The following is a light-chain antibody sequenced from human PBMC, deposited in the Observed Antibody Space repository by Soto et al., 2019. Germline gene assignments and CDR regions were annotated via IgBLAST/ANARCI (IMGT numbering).Light chain of an antibody. CDR1: SSDVGSHNL. V-gene: IGLV2-23*01. CDR2: EAS. Sequence: QSVLTQPASVSESPGQSITISCTGTSSDVGSHNLVSWYQQYSDKAPKLIIFEASKRPSGVSNRFAGSKSGSTASLTISGLQAEDEADYYCCSNADSSTYVFGTGTKLTVL. CDR3: CSNADSSTYV. J-gene: IGLJ1*01.